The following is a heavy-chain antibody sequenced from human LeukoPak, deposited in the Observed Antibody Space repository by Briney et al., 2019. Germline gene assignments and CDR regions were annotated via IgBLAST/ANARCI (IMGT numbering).Heavy chain of an antibody. CDR1: GYTSNGYY. V-gene: IGHV1-2*02. CDR2: INPNSGGT. Sequence: GASVKVSCKASGYTSNGYYMHWVRQAPGQGLEWMGWINPNSGGTNYAQKFQGRVTMTRDTSISTAYMELSRLRSDDTAVYYCARGMEPYYYMDVWGKGTTVTVSS. D-gene: IGHD1-26*01. J-gene: IGHJ6*03. CDR3: ARGMEPYYYMDV.